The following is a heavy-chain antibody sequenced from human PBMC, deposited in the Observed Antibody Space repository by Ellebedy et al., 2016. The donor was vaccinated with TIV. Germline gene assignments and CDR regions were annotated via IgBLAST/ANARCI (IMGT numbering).Heavy chain of an antibody. V-gene: IGHV1-69*13. CDR2: IIPIFGTA. D-gene: IGHD2-2*01. J-gene: IGHJ6*02. Sequence: SVKVSXKASGGTFSSYGISWVRQAPGQGLEWMGGIIPIFGTANYAQKFQGRVTITADESTSTAYMELSSLRSGDTAIYYCARYCINSSCSANDYYYAMDVWGQGTTVTVSS. CDR1: GGTFSSYG. CDR3: ARYCINSSCSANDYYYAMDV.